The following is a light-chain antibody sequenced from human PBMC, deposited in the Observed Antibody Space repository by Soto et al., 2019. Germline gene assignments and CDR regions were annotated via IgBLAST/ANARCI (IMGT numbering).Light chain of an antibody. CDR2: QDS. CDR3: QVWDTSTDV. CDR1: KLGDKY. V-gene: IGLV3-1*01. J-gene: IGLJ1*01. Sequence: SYELTQPPSVSVSPGQTASITCSGDKLGDKYACWYQQKPGQSPVVVIYQDSKRPSGIPERFSGSNSGNTATLTISGTQAMDEADYYCQVWDTSTDVFGTGTKVTVL.